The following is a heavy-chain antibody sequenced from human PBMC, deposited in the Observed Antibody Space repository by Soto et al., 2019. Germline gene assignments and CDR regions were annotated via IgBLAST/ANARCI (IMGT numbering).Heavy chain of an antibody. CDR1: GGTFSSYA. V-gene: IGHV1-69*13. CDR2: IIPIFGTA. Sequence: SVKVSCKASGGTFSSYAISWVRQAPGQGLEWMGGIIPIFGTANYAQKFQGRVTITADESTSTAYMELSGLRSEDTAVYYCARAGYSYDADYWGQGTLVTVSS. J-gene: IGHJ4*02. D-gene: IGHD5-18*01. CDR3: ARAGYSYDADY.